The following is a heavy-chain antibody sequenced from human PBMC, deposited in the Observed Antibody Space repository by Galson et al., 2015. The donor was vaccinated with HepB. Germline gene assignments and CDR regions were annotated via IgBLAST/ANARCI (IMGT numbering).Heavy chain of an antibody. CDR1: GFTFGSYS. V-gene: IGHV3-30*04. CDR3: AKTMYRGIIKVQTFYYALDV. Sequence: SLRLSCAASGFTFGSYSMYWVRQSPGRGLEWVTFILSDGKNKFYADSVKGRFTVSRDNSKKTLYLQMNSLRTEDTAVYFCAKTMYRGIIKVQTFYYALDVWGQGTAVTVS. CDR2: ILSDGKNK. J-gene: IGHJ6*02. D-gene: IGHD3-10*01.